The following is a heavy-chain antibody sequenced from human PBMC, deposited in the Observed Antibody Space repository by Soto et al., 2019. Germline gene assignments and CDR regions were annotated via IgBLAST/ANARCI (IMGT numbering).Heavy chain of an antibody. Sequence: GASVKVSCKASGYTFANYGISWVRQAPGQGLEWMGWISGNNGATNYAPKVQDRITMTLDTSTGVASMALRSLRSDDTAVYYCARATKAAAGYWGQGTLVTVSS. CDR2: ISGNNGAT. CDR3: ARATKAAAGY. J-gene: IGHJ4*02. D-gene: IGHD6-13*01. CDR1: GYTFANYG. V-gene: IGHV1-18*04.